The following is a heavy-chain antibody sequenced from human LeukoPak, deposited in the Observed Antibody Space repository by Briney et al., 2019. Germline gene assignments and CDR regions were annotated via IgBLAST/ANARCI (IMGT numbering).Heavy chain of an antibody. D-gene: IGHD4-17*01. Sequence: GGSLRLSCAASGFTFDDYGMVWVRQAPGKGLEWVSYITWNGVGTAYADSMKGRFTVSRDNVKNSLFLQMESLRAEDTALYYCARSMTTVTTRFFDLWGRGTLVTVSS. V-gene: IGHV3-20*04. CDR3: ARSMTTVTTRFFDL. CDR2: ITWNGVGT. CDR1: GFTFDDYG. J-gene: IGHJ2*01.